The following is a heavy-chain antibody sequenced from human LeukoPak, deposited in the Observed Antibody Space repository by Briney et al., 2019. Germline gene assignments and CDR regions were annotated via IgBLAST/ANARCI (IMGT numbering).Heavy chain of an antibody. Sequence: SETLSLTCTVSGDPISSYYWGWLRQPAGKGLEWIGRIYTSGSTNYNPSLRSRVSISVDKSKNQFSLKLSSVTAADTAVYYCARGDTTVTTSIFTFDFWGQGTMVTVSS. CDR1: GDPISSYY. CDR2: IYTSGST. J-gene: IGHJ3*01. V-gene: IGHV4-4*07. CDR3: ARGDTTVTTSIFTFDF. D-gene: IGHD4-17*01.